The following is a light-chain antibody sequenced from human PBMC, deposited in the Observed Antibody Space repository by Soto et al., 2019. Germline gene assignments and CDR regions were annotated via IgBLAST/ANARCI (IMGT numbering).Light chain of an antibody. V-gene: IGKV3-15*01. CDR1: QSVSSN. CDR3: QQYNNWPPTYT. Sequence: EIVMTQSPATLSVSPGERATLSCRASQSVSSNLAWYQQKPGQAPRLLIYGASTRATGIPGRFSGSGTETEFTLPISSLQSEDFAVYYCQQYNNWPPTYTFGQGNKLEIK. CDR2: GAS. J-gene: IGKJ2*01.